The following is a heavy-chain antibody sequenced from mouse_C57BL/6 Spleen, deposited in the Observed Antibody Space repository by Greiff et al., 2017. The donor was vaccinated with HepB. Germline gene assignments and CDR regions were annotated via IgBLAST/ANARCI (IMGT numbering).Heavy chain of an antibody. Sequence: VQLQQSGAELVRPGTSVKVSCKASGYAFTNYLIEWVKQRPGQGLEWIGVINPGSGGTNYNEKFKGKATLTADKSSSTAYTQLSSLTSEDSAVYFCARSSGGNAMDYWGQGTSVTVSS. CDR3: ARSSGGNAMDY. J-gene: IGHJ4*01. CDR2: INPGSGGT. D-gene: IGHD6-1*01. V-gene: IGHV1-54*01. CDR1: GYAFTNYL.